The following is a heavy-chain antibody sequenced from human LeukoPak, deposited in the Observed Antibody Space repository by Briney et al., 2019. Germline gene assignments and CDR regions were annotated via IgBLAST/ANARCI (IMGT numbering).Heavy chain of an antibody. J-gene: IGHJ3*02. D-gene: IGHD3-10*01. CDR2: INSDGSTT. CDR3: ARESVFYGSGTYYNLRDAFDI. CDR1: GFTFSSYA. Sequence: GGSLRLSCAASGFTFSSYAMSWVRQAPGKGLVWVSHINSDGSTTTYADSVRGRFTISRDNAKNTLYLQMNSLRAEDTAVCYCARESVFYGSGTYYNLRDAFDIWGQGTMVTVSS. V-gene: IGHV3-74*01.